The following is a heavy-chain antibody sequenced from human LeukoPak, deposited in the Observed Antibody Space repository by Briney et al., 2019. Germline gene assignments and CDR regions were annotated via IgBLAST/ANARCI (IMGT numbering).Heavy chain of an antibody. CDR3: ARLGENWEDRHFDY. J-gene: IGHJ4*02. CDR2: IYYSGST. Sequence: KPSETLSLTCTVSGGSISSYYWSWIRQPPGKGLEWIGYIYYSGSTNYNPSLKSRVTISVDTSKNQFSLKLSSVTAADTAVYYCARLGENWEDRHFDYWGQGTLVTVSS. D-gene: IGHD7-27*01. V-gene: IGHV4-59*08. CDR1: GGSISSYY.